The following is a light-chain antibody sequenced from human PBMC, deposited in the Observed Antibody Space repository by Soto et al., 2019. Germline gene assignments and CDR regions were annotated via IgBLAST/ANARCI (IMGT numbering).Light chain of an antibody. CDR3: VAWDDSLNGHV. CDR1: SSNMGTNT. V-gene: IGLV1-44*01. CDR2: VND. J-gene: IGLJ1*01. Sequence: QSVLTQPPSASGTPGQRVTISCSGGSSNMGTNTVSWYQQVPGTAPKVLIYVNDQRPSGVPDRFSGSNSGTSASLAISGLQHEDEAEYYYVAWDDSLNGHVFGPGTKLTVL.